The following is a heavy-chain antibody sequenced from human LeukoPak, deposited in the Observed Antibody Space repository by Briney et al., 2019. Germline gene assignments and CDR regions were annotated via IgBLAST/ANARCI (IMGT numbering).Heavy chain of an antibody. CDR1: GGSISSSSYY. J-gene: IGHJ4*02. D-gene: IGHD3-10*01. CDR3: APTSYGSGSYSGDY. Sequence: PSETLSLTCTVSGGSISSSSYYWGWIRQPPGKGLEWIGSIYYSGSTYYNPSLKSRVTISVDTSKNQFSLKLSSVTAADTAVYYCAPTSYGSGSYSGDYWGQGTLVTVSS. V-gene: IGHV4-39*01. CDR2: IYYSGST.